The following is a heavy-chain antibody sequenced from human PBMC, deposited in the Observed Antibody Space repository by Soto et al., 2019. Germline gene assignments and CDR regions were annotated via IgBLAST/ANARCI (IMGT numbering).Heavy chain of an antibody. J-gene: IGHJ3*02. CDR1: GFTFSNAW. CDR2: IKSETGGGKT. D-gene: IGHD4-17*01. Sequence: EVQVVESGGGLVKPGGSLRLSCAASGFTFSNAWMSWVRQAPGKGLEWVGRIKSETGGGKTDYAAPVKGRFSISRDDSTNTTYQQLNSMITDDTAVYYCTTDVVLDDYVSVSSFDIWGQGTMVTVSS. V-gene: IGHV3-15*01. CDR3: TTDVVLDDYVSVSSFDI.